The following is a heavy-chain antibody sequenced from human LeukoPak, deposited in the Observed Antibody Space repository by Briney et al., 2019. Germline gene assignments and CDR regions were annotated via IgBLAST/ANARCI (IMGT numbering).Heavy chain of an antibody. D-gene: IGHD5-18*01. CDR1: GFTLSSYA. Sequence: PGGSLRLSCAASGFTLSSYAMNWVRQAPGKGLEWVSSISSSRSYIYYADSVKGRFTISRDNAKNSLYLQMNSLRVEDTAVYYCARDFIQLDYWGQGTLVTVSS. V-gene: IGHV3-21*01. CDR3: ARDFIQLDY. CDR2: ISSSRSYI. J-gene: IGHJ4*02.